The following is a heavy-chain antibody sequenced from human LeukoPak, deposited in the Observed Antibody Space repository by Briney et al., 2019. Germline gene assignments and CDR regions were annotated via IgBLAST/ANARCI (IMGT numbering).Heavy chain of an antibody. CDR2: XSGSGDST. J-gene: IGHJ4*02. CDR3: AKSDCTGASCYTQKD. V-gene: IGHV3-23*01. D-gene: IGHD2-2*02. Sequence: GGSLRLSCAASGFTFSSFAMNWVRQAPGKGXXXXXXXSGSGDSTNYADSVKGRFTISRDNSKNTLYLQMNSLRAEDAALYYCAKSDCTGASCYTQKDWGQGALVTVSS. CDR1: GFTFSSFA.